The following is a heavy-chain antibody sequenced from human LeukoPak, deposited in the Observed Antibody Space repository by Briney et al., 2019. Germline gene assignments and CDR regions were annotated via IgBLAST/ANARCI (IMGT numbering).Heavy chain of an antibody. CDR1: GLTVSSNY. V-gene: IGHV3-53*01. D-gene: IGHD6-19*01. Sequence: AGGSLRLSCAASGLTVSSNYMSWVRQAPGKGLDWVSVIYSGGSTYYADSVKGRFTISRDNSKNTLYLQMNSLRAEDTAVYYCARAAEQWLLTFDYWGQGTLVTVSS. CDR3: ARAAEQWLLTFDY. CDR2: IYSGGST. J-gene: IGHJ4*02.